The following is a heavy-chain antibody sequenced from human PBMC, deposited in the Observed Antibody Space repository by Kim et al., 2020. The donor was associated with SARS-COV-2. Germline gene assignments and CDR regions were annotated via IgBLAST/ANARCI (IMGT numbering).Heavy chain of an antibody. V-gene: IGHV1-8*01. CDR3: ARGPSVLYCGGDCSYYFDY. Sequence: ASVKVSCKASGYTFTSYDINWVRQATGQGLEWMGWMNPNSGNTGYAQKFQGRVTMTRNTSISTAYMELSSLKSEDTAVYYCARGPSVLYCGGDCSYYFDYWGQGTLVTVSS. CDR1: GYTFTSYD. CDR2: MNPNSGNT. D-gene: IGHD2-21*02. J-gene: IGHJ4*02.